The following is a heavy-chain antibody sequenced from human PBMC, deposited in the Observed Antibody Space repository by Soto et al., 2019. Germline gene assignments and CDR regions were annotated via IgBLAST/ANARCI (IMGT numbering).Heavy chain of an antibody. D-gene: IGHD3-22*01. V-gene: IGHV1-3*01. CDR2: INAGNGNT. Sequence: ASVKVSGKASGYTFTSYAMHWVRQAPGQRLEWMGWINAGNGNTKYSQKFQGRVTITRDTSASTAYMELSSLRSEDTAVYYCAREPATTMIVVVITATDAFDIWGQGTMVTVSS. CDR3: AREPATTMIVVVITATDAFDI. CDR1: GYTFTSYA. J-gene: IGHJ3*02.